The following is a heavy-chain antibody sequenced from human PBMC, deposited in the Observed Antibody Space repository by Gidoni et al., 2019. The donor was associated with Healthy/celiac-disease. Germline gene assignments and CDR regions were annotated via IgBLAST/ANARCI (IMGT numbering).Heavy chain of an antibody. CDR1: GFTFAGAA. D-gene: IGHD3-22*01. CDR2: IRSKANSYAT. Sequence: EVHLVESGGGLVQLRGFLLHPCAAAGFTFAGAAMDWFRQASGKGLGWVGRIRSKANSYATAYSTSVKGRCTISRDDSKNTAYLQMNSLKTEDTAVYYCTRRKDSWCAGGLVDYWGQGTLVTVSS. V-gene: IGHV3-73*01. J-gene: IGHJ4*02. CDR3: TRRKDSWCAGGLVDY.